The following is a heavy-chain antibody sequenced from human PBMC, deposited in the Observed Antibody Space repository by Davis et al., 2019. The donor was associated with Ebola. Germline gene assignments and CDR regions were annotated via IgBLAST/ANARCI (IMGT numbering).Heavy chain of an antibody. D-gene: IGHD5-18*01. Sequence: SETLSLTCTVSGGSVSNYYWSWIRQPPGKGLEWIGYIYYSGSTNYNPSLKSRVTISVDTSKNQFSLKLSSVTAADTAVYYCARDSGYSWGIDYWGQGTLVTVSS. CDR2: IYYSGST. CDR1: GGSVSNYY. J-gene: IGHJ4*02. CDR3: ARDSGYSWGIDY. V-gene: IGHV4-59*02.